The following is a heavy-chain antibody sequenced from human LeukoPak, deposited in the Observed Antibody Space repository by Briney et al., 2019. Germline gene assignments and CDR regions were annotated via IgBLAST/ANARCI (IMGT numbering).Heavy chain of an antibody. CDR2: IYPADSDT. Sequence: GESLKISGKGSGYSFTSYWIGWVRQMPGKGLEWMGIIYPADSDTRYSPSFQGQVTISADKSITTAYLQWSSLKASDTAMYYCARLEWELLPFDYWGQGTLVTVSS. V-gene: IGHV5-51*01. CDR3: ARLEWELLPFDY. D-gene: IGHD1-26*01. J-gene: IGHJ4*02. CDR1: GYSFTSYW.